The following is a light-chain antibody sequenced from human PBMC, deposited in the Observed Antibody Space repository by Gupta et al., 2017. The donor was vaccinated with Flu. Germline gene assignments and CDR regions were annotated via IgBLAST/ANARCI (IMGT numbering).Light chain of an antibody. CDR1: QCISSW. CDR3: QQYNSYPRT. CDR2: KAS. J-gene: IGKJ1*01. Sequence: DIQLPQPACTLSACVGGRVTITCRASQCISSWLAWYHQKPGQAPKLLMYKASSLESVVPSRCSGGGSGTEVTLTISSLQPDDFSASYCQQYNSYPRTFGQGTKVEIK. V-gene: IGKV1-5*03.